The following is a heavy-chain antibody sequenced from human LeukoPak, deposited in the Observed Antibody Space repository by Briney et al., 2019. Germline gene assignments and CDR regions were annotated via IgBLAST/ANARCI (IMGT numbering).Heavy chain of an antibody. D-gene: IGHD3-22*01. V-gene: IGHV3-21*01. Sequence: GGSLRLSCKTSGFTFSSYSMNWVRQAPGKGLEWVSSISSSSSYIYYADSVKGRFTISRDNAKNSLYLQMNSLRAEDTAVYYCARDLGDSSGYYWYWGQGTLVTVSS. CDR3: ARDLGDSSGYYWY. CDR2: ISSSSSYI. CDR1: GFTFSSYS. J-gene: IGHJ4*02.